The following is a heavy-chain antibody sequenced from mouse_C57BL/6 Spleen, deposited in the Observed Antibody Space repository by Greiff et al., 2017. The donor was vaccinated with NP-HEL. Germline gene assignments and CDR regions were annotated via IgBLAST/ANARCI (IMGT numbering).Heavy chain of an antibody. Sequence: QQRPGQGLEWIGWIFPGSGSTYYNEKFKGKATLTVDKSSSTAYMLLSSLTSEDSAVYFCAREGEGYYDYWGQGTTLTVSS. V-gene: IGHV1-75*01. CDR3: AREGEGYYDY. CDR2: IFPGSGST. D-gene: IGHD2-3*01. J-gene: IGHJ2*01.